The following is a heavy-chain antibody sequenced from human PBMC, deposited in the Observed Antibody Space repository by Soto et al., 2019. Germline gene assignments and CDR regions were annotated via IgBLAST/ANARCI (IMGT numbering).Heavy chain of an antibody. CDR3: ARAIGGWFDP. CDR1: GFTFSSYD. J-gene: IGHJ5*02. V-gene: IGHV3-13*01. CDR2: IGTAGDT. Sequence: EVQLVESGGGLVQPGGSLRLSCAASGFTFSSYDMHWVRQATGKGLEWVSAIGTAGDTYYAASVKGRFTVSRENAKTSLYLQMNSLTVGDTAVYYCARAIGGWFDPWGQGTLVTVSS.